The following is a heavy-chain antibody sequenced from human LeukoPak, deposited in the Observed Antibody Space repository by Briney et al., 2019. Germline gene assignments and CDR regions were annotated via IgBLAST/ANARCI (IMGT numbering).Heavy chain of an antibody. CDR2: ISSSSGYI. Sequence: AGGSLRLSCAASGFTFSSYSMNWVRQAPGKGLEWVSSISSSSGYIYYADSVKGRFTISRDNAKNSLYLQMNSLRAEDTAVYYCARDRGLLWFGELYDPWGQGTLVTVSS. CDR3: ARDRGLLWFGELYDP. CDR1: GFTFSSYS. D-gene: IGHD3-10*01. J-gene: IGHJ5*02. V-gene: IGHV3-21*01.